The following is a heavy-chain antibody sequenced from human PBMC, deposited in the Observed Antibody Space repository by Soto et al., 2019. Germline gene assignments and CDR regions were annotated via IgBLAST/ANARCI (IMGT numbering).Heavy chain of an antibody. J-gene: IGHJ4*02. D-gene: IGHD2-8*01. Sequence: PGGSMRLSCAVSGFTFSSYWMSWVRQAPGRELEWVATIAHDGSEKFYVDSVKGRFTISRDNTKNSLYLQMNSLRVDDTAVYYCASKSNAQFDNLGQGTMLPVSS. CDR2: IAHDGSEK. V-gene: IGHV3-7*01. CDR1: GFTFSSYW. CDR3: ASKSNAQFDN.